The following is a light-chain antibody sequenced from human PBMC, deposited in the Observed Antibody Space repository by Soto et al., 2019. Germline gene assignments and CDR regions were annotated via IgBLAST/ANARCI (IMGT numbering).Light chain of an antibody. Sequence: QTVVTQEPSLTVSPGGTVTVTCGFSTGAVTSGHYPYWFQQKPGQAPGTLIYDASNKYSWTPARFSGSLLAGKAALTLSGAQPEDEADYYCFLIFGGVVVFDGGTKLTVL. CDR2: DAS. V-gene: IGLV7-46*01. CDR1: TGAVTSGHY. J-gene: IGLJ2*01. CDR3: FLIFGGVVV.